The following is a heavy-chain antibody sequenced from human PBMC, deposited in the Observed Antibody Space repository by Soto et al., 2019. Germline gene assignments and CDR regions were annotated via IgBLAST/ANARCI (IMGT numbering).Heavy chain of an antibody. D-gene: IGHD5-12*01. V-gene: IGHV4-30-2*01. J-gene: IGHJ6*02. Sequence: SETLSLSCDVSGDTISTGGYTWAWIRQPPGKALEWIGHTYHSGNPNYNPSLKSRVTISVDASKNQFSLKLGSVTAADTAVYYCARQQGEDGYKAHPLTQKHYYYYYGMDVWGQGTTVTVSS. CDR1: GDTISTGGYT. CDR2: TYHSGNP. CDR3: ARQQGEDGYKAHPLTQKHYYYYYGMDV.